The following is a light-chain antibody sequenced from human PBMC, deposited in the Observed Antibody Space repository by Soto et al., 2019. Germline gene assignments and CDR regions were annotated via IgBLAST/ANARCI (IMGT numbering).Light chain of an antibody. CDR1: SGYSNYK. CDR3: GADHGSGSNFVV. CDR2: VGTGGIVG. Sequence: QSVLTQPPSASASLGASVTLTCTLSSGYSNYKVDWYQQRPGKGPRFVMRVGTGGIVGSKGDGIPDHFSVLGSGLNRYLTIKNIQEEDESDYHCGADHGSGSNFVVFGGGTKLTVL. J-gene: IGLJ2*01. V-gene: IGLV9-49*01.